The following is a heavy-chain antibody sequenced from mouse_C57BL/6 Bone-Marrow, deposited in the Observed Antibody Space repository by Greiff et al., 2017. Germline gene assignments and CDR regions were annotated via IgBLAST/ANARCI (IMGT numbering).Heavy chain of an antibody. CDR2: IYPRGGST. V-gene: IGHV1-85*01. CDR1: GYTFTSYD. J-gene: IGHJ4*01. Sequence: VQLQQSGPELVKPGASVKLSCKASGYTFTSYDINWVKQRPGQGLEWLGWIYPRGGSTKYNEKFKGKAIWTVDTSSRTAYMELHRLTSEDSAVYFCERGGCYGCSPNYDMDYWGQGTTVTVSS. CDR3: ERGGCYGCSPNYDMDY. D-gene: IGHD1-1*01.